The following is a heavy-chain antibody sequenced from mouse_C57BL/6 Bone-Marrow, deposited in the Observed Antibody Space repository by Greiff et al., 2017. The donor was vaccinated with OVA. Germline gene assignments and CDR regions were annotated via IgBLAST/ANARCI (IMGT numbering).Heavy chain of an antibody. CDR1: GFTFSDFY. CDR2: SRNKANDYTT. Sequence: EVQRVESGGGLVQSGRSLRLSCATSGFTFSDFYMEWVRQAPGKGLEWIAASRNKANDYTTEYSASVKGRFIVSRDTSQSILYLQMNALRAEDTAIYYCARGRQLVFDYWGQGTTLTVSS. CDR3: ARGRQLVFDY. J-gene: IGHJ2*01. V-gene: IGHV7-1*01. D-gene: IGHD3-2*01.